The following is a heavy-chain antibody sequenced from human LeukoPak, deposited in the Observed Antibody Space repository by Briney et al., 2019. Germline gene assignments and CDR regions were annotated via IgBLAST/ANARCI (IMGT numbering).Heavy chain of an antibody. CDR2: IYHSGST. D-gene: IGHD2-8*01. CDR3: TRHQWWLAPRNFDY. Sequence: SETLSLTCTVSGGSISSSSYYWGWIRQPPGKGLEWIGSIYHSGSTYYNPSLKSRVTISVDTSKNQFSLKLSSVTAADTAVYYCTRHQWWLAPRNFDYWGQGTLVTVSS. V-gene: IGHV4-39*01. CDR1: GGSISSSSYY. J-gene: IGHJ4*02.